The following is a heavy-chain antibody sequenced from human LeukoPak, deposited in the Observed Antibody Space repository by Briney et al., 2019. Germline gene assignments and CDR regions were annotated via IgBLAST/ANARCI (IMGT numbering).Heavy chain of an antibody. CDR3: ARDRKPVAGSSGKGVDY. CDR1: GYPYTSYG. Sequence: GASVKVSCKASGYPYTSYGIGWVRQAPGQGLEWMGWISAYNGNTNYAQKLQGRVTMTTDTSTSTAYMELRSLRSDDTAEYYCARDRKPVAGSSGKGVDYWGQGTLVTVSS. J-gene: IGHJ4*02. D-gene: IGHD6-19*01. V-gene: IGHV1-18*01. CDR2: ISAYNGNT.